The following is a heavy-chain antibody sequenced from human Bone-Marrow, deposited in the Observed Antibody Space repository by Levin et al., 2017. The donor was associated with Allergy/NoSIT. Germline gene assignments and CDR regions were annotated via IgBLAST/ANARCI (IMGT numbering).Heavy chain of an antibody. CDR3: AWGPSRGY. CDR1: GFTVGNNY. J-gene: IGHJ4*02. D-gene: IGHD3-16*01. V-gene: IGHV3-53*01. CDR2: IYSVGTT. Sequence: QPGGSLRLSCAASGFTVGNNYMSWVRQAPGKGLEWVSLIYSVGTTSYANSVKGRFTISRDNSKNTLYLQMDSLRVEDPAVYYWAWGPSRGYWGQGTLVTVSS.